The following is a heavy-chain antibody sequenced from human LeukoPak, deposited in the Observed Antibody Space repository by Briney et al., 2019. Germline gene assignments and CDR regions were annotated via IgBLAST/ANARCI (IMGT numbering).Heavy chain of an antibody. J-gene: IGHJ4*02. V-gene: IGHV3-9*01. CDR3: AKDIGTYSFTSFDY. CDR2: ISWNSGSI. D-gene: IGHD5-18*01. Sequence: GRPLRLSCAASGFTFDDFAMHWVRQAPGKGLEWVSGISWNSGSIGYADSVKGRFTISRDNAKNSLFLQMNSLRAEDTALYYCAKDIGTYSFTSFDYWGQGTLVTVSS. CDR1: GFTFDDFA.